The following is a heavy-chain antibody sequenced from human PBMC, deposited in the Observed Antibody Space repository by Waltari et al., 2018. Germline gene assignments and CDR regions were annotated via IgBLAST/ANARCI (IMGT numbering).Heavy chain of an antibody. D-gene: IGHD1-26*01. CDR1: GYTFTDYY. CDR2: VDPEDGET. V-gene: IGHV1-69-2*01. J-gene: IGHJ6*03. Sequence: EVQLVQSGAEVKKPGATVKISCKASGYTFTDYYMHWVQQAPGKGLEWMGRVDPEDGETIYAEKFQGRVTRTADTSTDTAYMELSSLRSEDTAVYYCATGSIGVGATVGYYMDVWGKGTTVTVSS. CDR3: ATGSIGVGATVGYYMDV.